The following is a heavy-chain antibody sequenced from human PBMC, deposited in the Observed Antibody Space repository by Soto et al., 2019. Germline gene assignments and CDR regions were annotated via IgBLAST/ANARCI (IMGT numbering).Heavy chain of an antibody. CDR3: ARRVYSGSGRDYFDR. J-gene: IGHJ4*02. Sequence: SETLSLTCSGSGGPISSSGHFWAWIRQPPGRGLEWLATIYYTGTTYYNPSLKSRLTISMDTSKDQFSLDLTSMTAADTALYFCARRVYSGSGRDYFDRWGQGSLVTVSS. V-gene: IGHV4-39*01. CDR1: GGPISSSGHF. D-gene: IGHD1-26*01. CDR2: IYYTGTT.